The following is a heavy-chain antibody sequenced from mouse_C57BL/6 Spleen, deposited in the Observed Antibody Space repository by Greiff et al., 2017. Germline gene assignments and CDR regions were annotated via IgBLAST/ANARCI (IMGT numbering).Heavy chain of an antibody. CDR3: ARAIYYDYDGSYAMDY. CDR2: IHPNSGST. V-gene: IGHV1-64*01. CDR1: GYTFTSYW. J-gene: IGHJ4*01. D-gene: IGHD2-4*01. Sequence: QVQLQQPGAELVKPGASVKLSCKASGYTFTSYWMHWVKQRPGQGLEWIGMIHPNSGSTNYNEKFKSKATLTVDKSSSTAYMQLSILTSEDSAVXYCARAIYYDYDGSYAMDYWGQGTSVTVSS.